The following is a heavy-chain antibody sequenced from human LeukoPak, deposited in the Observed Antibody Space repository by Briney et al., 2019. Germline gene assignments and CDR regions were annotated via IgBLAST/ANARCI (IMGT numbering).Heavy chain of an antibody. D-gene: IGHD5-18*01. CDR3: ATGVDTAMVTGY. V-gene: IGHV1-24*01. J-gene: IGHJ4*02. CDR1: GYTLTELS. CDR2: FDPEDGET. Sequence: ASVKVSCKVSGYTLTELSMHWVRQAPGKGLEWMGGFDPEDGETIYAQKFQGGVTMTEDTSTDTAYMELSSLRSEDTAVYYCATGVDTAMVTGYWGQGTLVTVSS.